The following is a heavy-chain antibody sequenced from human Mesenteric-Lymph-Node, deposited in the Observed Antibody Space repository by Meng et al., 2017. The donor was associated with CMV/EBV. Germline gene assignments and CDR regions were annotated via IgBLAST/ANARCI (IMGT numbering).Heavy chain of an antibody. CDR1: GFTFSNFA. V-gene: IGHV3-23*01. J-gene: IGHJ4*02. Sequence: GESLKISCAASGFTFSNFAMSWVRQAPGKGLVWVSPITASGGSTYYADSVKGRFTISRDNSKNTLYLQMNSLRGEDTALYFCAKDAFAHSGTYIDYWGQGTLVTVSS. CDR2: ITASGGST. CDR3: AKDAFAHSGTYIDY. D-gene: IGHD1-26*01.